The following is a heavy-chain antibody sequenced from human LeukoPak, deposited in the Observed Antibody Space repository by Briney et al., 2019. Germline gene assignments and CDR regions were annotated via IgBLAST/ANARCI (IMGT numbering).Heavy chain of an antibody. J-gene: IGHJ4*02. D-gene: IGHD2-2*01. CDR1: GGSISSYY. CDR2: IYYSGST. Sequence: SETLSLTCTVSGGSISSYYWSWIRQPPGKGLEWIGYIYYSGSTNYNPSLKSRVTISVDTSKNQFSLKLSSVTAADTAVYYCARTPPSPLYCSSTSCYPRGESYFDYWGQGTLVTVSS. CDR3: ARTPPSPLYCSSTSCYPRGESYFDY. V-gene: IGHV4-59*01.